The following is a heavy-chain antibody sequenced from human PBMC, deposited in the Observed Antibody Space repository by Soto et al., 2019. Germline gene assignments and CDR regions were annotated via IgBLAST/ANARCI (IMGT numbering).Heavy chain of an antibody. CDR3: ARDIVFEDSSGNLPGY. V-gene: IGHV1-18*01. Sequence: ASVKVSCKASGYSFTSYGFNWVRQAPGQGPEWMGWISSHNNNTKYAQKLQGRVTMNTDTSTSTAYLELRSLRSDDTAVYYCARDIVFEDSSGNLPGYWGQGTLVTVSS. CDR2: ISSHNNNT. J-gene: IGHJ4*02. D-gene: IGHD3-22*01. CDR1: GYSFTSYG.